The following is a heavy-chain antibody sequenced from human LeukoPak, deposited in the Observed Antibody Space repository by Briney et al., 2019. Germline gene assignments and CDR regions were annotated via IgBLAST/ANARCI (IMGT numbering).Heavy chain of an antibody. CDR3: AKDHTVVNSEEFYYYYGMDV. D-gene: IGHD4-23*01. CDR1: GFTFSSYA. CDR2: ISGSGGST. Sequence: GGSLRLSCAASGFTFSSYAMSWVRQAPGKGLEWVSAISGSGGSTYYADSVKGRFTISRDNSKNTLYLQMNSLRAEDTAVYYCAKDHTVVNSEEFYYYYGMDVWGQGTTVTVSS. V-gene: IGHV3-23*01. J-gene: IGHJ6*02.